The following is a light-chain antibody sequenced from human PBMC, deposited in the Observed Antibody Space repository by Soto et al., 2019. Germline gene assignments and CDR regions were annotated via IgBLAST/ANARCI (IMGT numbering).Light chain of an antibody. V-gene: IGKV3-20*01. J-gene: IGKJ5*01. CDR2: GAS. CDR3: HLHGSAPQGT. Sequence: EIVLTQSPGTLSLSPGERATLSCRASQSVSSSYLAWYQQKPGQAPRPLIYGASSRATGIPDRFSGSGSETDFTLTIIRLETEECGVYYCHLHGSAPQGTYGQGTRLEI. CDR1: QSVSSSY.